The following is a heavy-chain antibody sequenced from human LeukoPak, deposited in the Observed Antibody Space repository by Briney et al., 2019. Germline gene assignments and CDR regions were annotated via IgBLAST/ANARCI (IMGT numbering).Heavy chain of an antibody. CDR2: ISYDGSNK. Sequence: PGGSLRLSCAASGFTFSSYAMHWVRQAPGKGLEWVAVISYDGSNKYYADSVKGRFTISRDNSKNTLYLQMNSLRAEDTAVYYCARDRIGIVVVPAAYIDYWGQGTLVTVSS. V-gene: IGHV3-30-3*01. J-gene: IGHJ4*02. CDR3: ARDRIGIVVVPAAYIDY. D-gene: IGHD2-2*01. CDR1: GFTFSSYA.